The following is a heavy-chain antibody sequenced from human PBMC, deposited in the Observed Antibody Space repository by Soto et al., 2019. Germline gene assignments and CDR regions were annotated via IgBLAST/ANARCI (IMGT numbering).Heavy chain of an antibody. CDR2: IFSGDSDT. CDR3: ARGYGFGAYYYYMDV. Sequence: PGESLKISCKGSGYSFTSYWIGWVRQMPGKGLDWMGIIFSGDSDTRYSPSFQGQVTISADKSISTAYLQWSSLKASDTAMYYCARGYGFGAYYYYMDVWGKGTTVTVSS. J-gene: IGHJ6*03. D-gene: IGHD3-10*01. V-gene: IGHV5-51*01. CDR1: GYSFTSYW.